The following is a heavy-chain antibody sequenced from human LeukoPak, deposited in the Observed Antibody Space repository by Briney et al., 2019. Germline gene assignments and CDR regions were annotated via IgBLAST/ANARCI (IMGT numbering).Heavy chain of an antibody. V-gene: IGHV3-21*01. CDR3: AREEHSYAGRNYYYYMDV. D-gene: IGHD5-18*01. CDR1: GFTFSSYS. CDR2: ISSSSSYI. Sequence: PGGSLRLSWAASGFTFSSYSMNWVRQAPGKGLEWVSSISSSSSYIYYADSVKGRFTISRDNAKNSRYLQMNSLRAEDTAVYYCAREEHSYAGRNYYYYMDVWGKGTTVTVSS. J-gene: IGHJ6*03.